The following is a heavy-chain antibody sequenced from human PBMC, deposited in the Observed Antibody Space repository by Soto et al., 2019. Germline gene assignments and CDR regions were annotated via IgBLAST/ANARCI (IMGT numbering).Heavy chain of an antibody. CDR3: ARDRGVVVPAAMKDYYYMDV. CDR2: IIPILGIA. D-gene: IGHD2-2*01. J-gene: IGHJ6*03. Sequence: ASVKVSCKASGGTFSSYTISWVRQAPGQGPEWMGRIIPILGIANYAQKFQGRVTITADKSTSTAYMELSSLRSEDTAVYYCARDRGVVVPAAMKDYYYMDVWGKGTTVTVS. CDR1: GGTFSSYT. V-gene: IGHV1-69*04.